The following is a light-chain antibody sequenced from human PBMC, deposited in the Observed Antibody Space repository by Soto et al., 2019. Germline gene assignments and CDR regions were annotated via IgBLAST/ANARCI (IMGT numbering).Light chain of an antibody. Sequence: EIVLTQSPGTLSLSPGERATLSCRTSQATITNYLAWYQQKPGQAPRLLIYGTSNRAAGIPDMFSGSGSGTDFTLTISRLEPEYSAVYYCQQYGDSLYIFGPGTKVEIK. CDR2: GTS. CDR1: QATITNY. CDR3: QQYGDSLYI. J-gene: IGKJ2*01. V-gene: IGKV3-20*01.